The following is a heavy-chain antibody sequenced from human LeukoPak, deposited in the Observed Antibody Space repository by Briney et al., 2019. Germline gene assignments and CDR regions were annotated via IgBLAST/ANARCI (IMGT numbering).Heavy chain of an antibody. J-gene: IGHJ4*02. Sequence: GASVKVSCKASGYTFTGYYMHWVRQAPGQGLNWMGGISPLLGASKHTQNFHDRVTITADESTTTAYMELSDLRSADTAVYYCATYDVLTGFEYWGQGTLVTVSS. V-gene: IGHV1-69*13. CDR1: GYTFTGYY. CDR3: ATYDVLTGFEY. D-gene: IGHD3-9*01. CDR2: ISPLLGAS.